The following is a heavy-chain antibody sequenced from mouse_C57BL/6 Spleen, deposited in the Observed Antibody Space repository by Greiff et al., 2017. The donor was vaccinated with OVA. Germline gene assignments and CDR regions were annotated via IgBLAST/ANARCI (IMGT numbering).Heavy chain of an antibody. CDR1: GFNIKDYY. Sequence: VKLKESGAELVKPGASVKLSCTASGFNIKDYYMHWVKQRTEQGLEWIGRIDPEDGAAKYAPKFQGKAPITADTSSNTAYLQLSSLTSEDTAVYYCALYGPPPRFAYWGQGTLVTVAA. CDR3: ALYGPPPRFAY. V-gene: IGHV14-2*01. D-gene: IGHD1-1*02. CDR2: IDPEDGAA. J-gene: IGHJ3*01.